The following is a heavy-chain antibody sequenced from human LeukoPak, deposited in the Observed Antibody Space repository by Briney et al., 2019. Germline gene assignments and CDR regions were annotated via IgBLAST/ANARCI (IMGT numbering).Heavy chain of an antibody. CDR2: LNEDGSVK. D-gene: IGHD2-2*01. CDR3: ANVPRSTVSY. CDR1: EFSFSTNW. V-gene: IGHV3-7*01. J-gene: IGHJ4*02. Sequence: PGGSLRLSCAASEFSFSTNWMHWVRQTPGKGLEWVAELNEDGSVKYYVDSVKGRFTISRDNAKSLLFLQMYNLRTEDTGVYFCANVPRSTVSYWGRGTLVTVPS.